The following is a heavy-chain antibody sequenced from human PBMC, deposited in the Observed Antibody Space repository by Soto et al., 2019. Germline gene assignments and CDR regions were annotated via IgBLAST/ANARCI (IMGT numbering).Heavy chain of an antibody. Sequence: SETLSLTCAVYGGSFSGYYWSWIRQPPGKGLEWIGEINHSGSTNYNPSLKSRVTISVDTSKNQFSLKLSSVTAADTAVYYCARGVLWFGEFNYGMDVWGQGTTVT. CDR2: INHSGST. J-gene: IGHJ6*02. D-gene: IGHD3-10*01. V-gene: IGHV4-34*01. CDR1: GGSFSGYY. CDR3: ARGVLWFGEFNYGMDV.